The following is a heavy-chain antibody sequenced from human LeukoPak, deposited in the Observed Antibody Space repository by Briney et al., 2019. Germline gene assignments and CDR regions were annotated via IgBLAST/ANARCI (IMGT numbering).Heavy chain of an antibody. CDR2: IYYSGST. Sequence: SETLSLTCAVYGGSFSGYYWSWIRQPPGKGLEWIGYIYYSGSTNYNPSLKSRVTISVDTSKNQFSLKLSSVTAADTAVYYCVRDSSGWYRWFDPWGQGTLVTVSS. J-gene: IGHJ5*02. CDR3: VRDSSGWYRWFDP. V-gene: IGHV4-59*01. D-gene: IGHD6-19*01. CDR1: GGSFSGYY.